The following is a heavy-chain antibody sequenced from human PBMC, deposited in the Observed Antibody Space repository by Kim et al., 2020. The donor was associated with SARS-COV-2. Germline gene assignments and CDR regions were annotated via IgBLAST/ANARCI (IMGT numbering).Heavy chain of an antibody. D-gene: IGHD5-12*01. CDR2: IYYSGST. Sequence: SETLSLTCTVSGGSISSYYWSWIRQPPGKGLEWIGYIYYSGSTNYNPSLKSRVTISVDTSKNQFSLKLSSVTAADTAVYYRARSTFGDGYNYAFDYWGQGTLVTVSS. CDR3: ARSTFGDGYNYAFDY. J-gene: IGHJ4*02. CDR1: GGSISSYY. V-gene: IGHV4-59*13.